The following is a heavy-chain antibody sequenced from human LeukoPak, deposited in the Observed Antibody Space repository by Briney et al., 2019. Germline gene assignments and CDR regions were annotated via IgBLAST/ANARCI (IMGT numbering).Heavy chain of an antibody. CDR3: ARAGRAYYYDSSGYYYGY. V-gene: IGHV4-34*01. CDR1: GDSISSYY. J-gene: IGHJ4*02. D-gene: IGHD3-22*01. Sequence: SETLSLTCTVSGDSISSYYWSWIRQPPGKGLEWIGEINHSGSTNYNPSLKSRVTISVYTSKNQFSLKLRSMTAADTAVYYCARAGRAYYYDSSGYYYGYWGQGTLVTVSS. CDR2: INHSGST.